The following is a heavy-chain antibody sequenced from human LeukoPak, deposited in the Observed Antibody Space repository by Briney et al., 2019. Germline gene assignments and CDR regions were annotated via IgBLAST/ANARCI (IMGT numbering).Heavy chain of an antibody. Sequence: PGGSLRLSCAASGFTFSDYYMSWIRQAPGKGLEWASYISSSGSTIYYADSVKGRFTISRDNAKNSLYLQMNSLRAEDTAVYYCARRNPHRTYCSGGSCYSDNYYYMDVWGKGTTVTVSS. CDR2: ISSSGSTI. J-gene: IGHJ6*03. V-gene: IGHV3-11*01. CDR1: GFTFSDYY. D-gene: IGHD2-15*01. CDR3: ARRNPHRTYCSGGSCYSDNYYYMDV.